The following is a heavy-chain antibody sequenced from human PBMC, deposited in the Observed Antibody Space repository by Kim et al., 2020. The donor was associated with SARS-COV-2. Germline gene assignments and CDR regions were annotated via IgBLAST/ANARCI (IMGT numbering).Heavy chain of an antibody. D-gene: IGHD6-6*01. CDR3: AREGEYGSSPGGY. V-gene: IGHV1-69*01. Sequence: YSQKYQGRVTITADESTSTAYMELSSLRSEDTAVYYCAREGEYGSSPGGYWGQGTLVTVSS. J-gene: IGHJ4*02.